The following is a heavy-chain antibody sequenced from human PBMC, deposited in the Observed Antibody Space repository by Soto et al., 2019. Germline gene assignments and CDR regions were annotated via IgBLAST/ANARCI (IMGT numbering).Heavy chain of an antibody. CDR1: RVTFSNNA. Sequence: QVQLVQSGAEVKKPGSSVKVSCKASRVTFSNNAISWVRQAPGQGLEWMGGITPRFDTAHYAQKFQGRVTISADKSTSTAYMELSSLKSEDTAIYYCARHPETVTTYYYYYGMDVWGQGTTVTVSS. V-gene: IGHV1-69*06. D-gene: IGHD4-17*01. CDR2: ITPRFDTA. CDR3: ARHPETVTTYYYYYGMDV. J-gene: IGHJ6*02.